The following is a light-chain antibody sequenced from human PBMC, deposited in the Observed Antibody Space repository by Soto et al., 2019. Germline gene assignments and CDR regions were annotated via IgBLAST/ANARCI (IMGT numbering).Light chain of an antibody. J-gene: IGKJ1*01. CDR3: QQYNNWPQT. CDR2: DAS. V-gene: IGKV3-15*01. Sequence: EIVMTQSPATLSVSPGERATLSCMASQSVSSNLAWYQQKPGQAPRLLIYDASTRATGIPARFSGSGSGTDFTLTISGLQSEDFAVYYCQQYNNWPQTFGQGTKVDNK. CDR1: QSVSSN.